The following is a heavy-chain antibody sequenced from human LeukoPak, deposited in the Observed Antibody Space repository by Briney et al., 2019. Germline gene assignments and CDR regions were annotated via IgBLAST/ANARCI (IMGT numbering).Heavy chain of an antibody. J-gene: IGHJ4*02. D-gene: IGHD3-10*01. CDR3: ACFGGTYYYGSGSYYTLVY. V-gene: IGHV1-24*01. CDR2: FDPEDGET. CDR1: GYTLTELS. Sequence: GASVKVSCKVSGYTLTELSMHWVRQAPGKGLEWMGGFDPEDGETIYAQKFQSRVTMTENTSTDTAYMELSSLRSEDTAVYYCACFGGTYYYGSGSYYTLVYWGQGTLVTVSS.